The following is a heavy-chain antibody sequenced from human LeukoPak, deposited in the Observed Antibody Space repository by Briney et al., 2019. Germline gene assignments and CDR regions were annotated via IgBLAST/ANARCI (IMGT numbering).Heavy chain of an antibody. CDR2: ISYSGST. Sequence: SETLSLTCTVSGGSISSYYWSWIRQPPGRGLEWIAYISYSGSTNYNPSLKSRVTISVDTSKNQVSLKVSSVTAADTAVYYCARHWETSSWYVDYWGQGTLVTVSS. CDR3: ARHWETSSWYVDY. CDR1: GGSISSYY. D-gene: IGHD6-13*01. V-gene: IGHV4-59*08. J-gene: IGHJ4*02.